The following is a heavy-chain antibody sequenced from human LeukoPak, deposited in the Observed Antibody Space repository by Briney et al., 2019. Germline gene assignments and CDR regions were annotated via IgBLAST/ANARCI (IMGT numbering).Heavy chain of an antibody. V-gene: IGHV1-24*01. J-gene: IGHJ5*02. Sequence: ASVKVSCKASGGTFSSYAISWVRQAPGKGLEWMGGFDPEDGETIYAQKFQGRVTMTEDTSTDTAYMELSSLRSEDTAVYYCATADYDFWSGYPRSWGQGTLVTVSS. CDR1: GGTFSSYA. D-gene: IGHD3-3*01. CDR3: ATADYDFWSGYPRS. CDR2: FDPEDGET.